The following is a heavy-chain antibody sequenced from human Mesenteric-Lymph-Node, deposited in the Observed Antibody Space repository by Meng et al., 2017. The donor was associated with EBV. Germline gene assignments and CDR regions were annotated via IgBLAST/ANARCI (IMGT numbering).Heavy chain of an antibody. CDR2: IYHSGPS. J-gene: IGHJ2*01. CDR3: ARSFNGDWPFFDL. D-gene: IGHD4-17*01. V-gene: IGHV4-30-2*01. Sequence: QLQLPDSGPGLVKPSETLSLTCTVSGGSVRSSSYHWSWIRQPSGKGLEWIGHIYHSGPSYYNPSLRSRVSISLDRAKNEFSLMLNSVTAADTAFYYCARSFNGDWPFFDLWGRGTLVTVSS. CDR1: GGSVRSSSYH.